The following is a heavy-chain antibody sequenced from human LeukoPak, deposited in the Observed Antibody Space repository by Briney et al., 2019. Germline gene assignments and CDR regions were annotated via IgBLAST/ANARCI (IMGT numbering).Heavy chain of an antibody. D-gene: IGHD5-18*01. CDR3: AISLNTVMVSPYYLEY. J-gene: IGHJ4*02. Sequence: PGGSLRLSCAASGFTMSDYSMTWVRQAPGPRLEWISFLTSGGVSAFYSGFVWGRFFASRDDARNSLSLYWNILRHVYTAIYFCAISLNTVMVSPYYLEYWGPGTLVTVSS. V-gene: IGHV3-11*04. CDR1: GFTMSDYS. CDR2: LTSGGVSA.